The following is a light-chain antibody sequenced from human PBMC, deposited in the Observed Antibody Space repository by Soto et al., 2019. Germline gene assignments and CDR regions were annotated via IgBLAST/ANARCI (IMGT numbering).Light chain of an antibody. CDR2: DTS. CDR1: QTVGSY. CDR3: QQRSNWPPIT. V-gene: IGKV3-11*01. Sequence: ESVLTQSPGTLSLSPGERATLSCRASQTVGSYLAWFRQTPGQAPRLLIYDTSIRATGIPARFSGSGSGTDFTLTISSLEPEDFAVYYCQQRSNWPPITFGQGTRLEIK. J-gene: IGKJ5*01.